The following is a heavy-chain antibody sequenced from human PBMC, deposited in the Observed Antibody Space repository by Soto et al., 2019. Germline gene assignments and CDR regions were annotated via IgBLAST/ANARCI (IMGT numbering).Heavy chain of an antibody. CDR1: GYTFTSYG. D-gene: IGHD3-3*01. V-gene: IGHV1-18*01. J-gene: IGHJ6*02. CDR2: ISSNNGNT. CDR3: ARGGTLSQYIDFWSGYIPRHYCGMDV. Sequence: QVQLVQSGPEVKKPGASVKVSCKASGYTFTSYGISWVRQAPGQGLEWMGWISSNNGNTNYAQKFQGRVTMTTDKSTRTAFMEVRGRRRDDTAVYYCARGGTLSQYIDFWSGYIPRHYCGMDVWGQGTTVTV.